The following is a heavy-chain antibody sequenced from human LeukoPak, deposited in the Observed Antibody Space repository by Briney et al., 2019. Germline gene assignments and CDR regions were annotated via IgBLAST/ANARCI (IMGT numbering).Heavy chain of an antibody. CDR2: IRYDGSNK. CDR3: AKGQAVTTDY. D-gene: IGHD4-17*01. V-gene: IGHV3-30*02. Sequence: GGSLRLSCAASGFTFSSYGMHWVREAPGKGLEWVAFIRYDGSNKYYADSVKGRFTISRDNSKNTLYLQMNSLRAEDTAVYYCAKGQAVTTDYWGQGTLVTVSS. J-gene: IGHJ4*02. CDR1: GFTFSSYG.